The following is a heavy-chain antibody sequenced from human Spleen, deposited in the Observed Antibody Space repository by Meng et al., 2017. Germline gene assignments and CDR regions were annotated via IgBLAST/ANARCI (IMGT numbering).Heavy chain of an antibody. Sequence: QVQLQESGPGLVKPSGTLCLTCAVSGGSISTTKWWNWVRQTPGKGLEWVGEIYHSGSTNYNPSLKSRVTMSVDKSKNQFSLKLTSVTAADTAVYYCASYNSGWPQFDSWGQGILVTVSS. CDR1: GGSISTTKW. D-gene: IGHD6-19*01. V-gene: IGHV4-4*02. J-gene: IGHJ4*02. CDR3: ASYNSGWPQFDS. CDR2: IYHSGST.